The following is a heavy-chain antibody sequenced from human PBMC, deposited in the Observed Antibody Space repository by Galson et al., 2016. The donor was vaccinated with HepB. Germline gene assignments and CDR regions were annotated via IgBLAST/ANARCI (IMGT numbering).Heavy chain of an antibody. CDR1: GFTFSNYN. CDR3: AKSPLGTCRGARCYPFDV. Sequence: SLRLSCAVAGFTFSNYNMNWVRQAPGKGLEWVSSISSSSSSSSYIYYVDSVKGRFTISRDNAKNSLYLQMNSLRAEDTAIYYCAKSPLGTCRGARCYPFDVWGQGTLVTVSS. CDR2: ISSSSSSSSYI. V-gene: IGHV3-21*04. J-gene: IGHJ4*02. D-gene: IGHD2-15*01.